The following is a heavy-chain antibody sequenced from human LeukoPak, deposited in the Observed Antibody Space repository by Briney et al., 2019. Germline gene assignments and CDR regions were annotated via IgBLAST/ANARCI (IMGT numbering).Heavy chain of an antibody. CDR1: GGSISSHY. CDR3: ARATYYDFWSGYGFDI. Sequence: SETLSLTCIVSGGSISSHYWSWIRQPPGKGLEWIGYIYYSGSTNYKPSLKSRVTISADTSKNQFSLKLSSVTAADTAVYCCARATYYDFWSGYGFDIWGQGTMVTVSS. J-gene: IGHJ3*02. V-gene: IGHV4-59*11. D-gene: IGHD3-3*01. CDR2: IYYSGST.